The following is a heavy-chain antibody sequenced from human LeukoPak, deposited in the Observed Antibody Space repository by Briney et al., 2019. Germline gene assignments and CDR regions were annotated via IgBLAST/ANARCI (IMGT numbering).Heavy chain of an antibody. D-gene: IGHD7-27*01. J-gene: IGHJ3*02. V-gene: IGHV1-69*01. CDR3: ARDRVLGLGIDNAFDI. CDR2: IIPVFGTA. Sequence: VASVKVSCKASGDTFISYAISLVRQAPGQGRVCMGGIIPVFGTANSAQKFQGRVTLTADESPGTAYMELSSIRSEDPAVYYWARDRVLGLGIDNAFDIWGHGTMVTVSS. CDR1: GDTFISYA.